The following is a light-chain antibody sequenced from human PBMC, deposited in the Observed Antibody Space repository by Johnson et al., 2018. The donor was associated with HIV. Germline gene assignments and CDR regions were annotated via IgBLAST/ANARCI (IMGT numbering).Light chain of an antibody. Sequence: QSVLTQPPSVSAAPGQKVTISCSGSSSNIGSNYVSWYQQVPGTAPKLLIYENNKRPSGIPDRFSGSKSGTSATLGITGLQTGDEADYYCGTWDSSLSAEVFGTGTKVTVL. J-gene: IGLJ1*01. CDR2: ENN. CDR1: SSNIGSNY. V-gene: IGLV1-51*02. CDR3: GTWDSSLSAEV.